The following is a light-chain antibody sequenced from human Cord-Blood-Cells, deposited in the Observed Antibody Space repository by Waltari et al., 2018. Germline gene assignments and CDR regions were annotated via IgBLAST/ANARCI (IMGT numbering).Light chain of an antibody. CDR2: GAS. V-gene: IGKV3-15*01. Sequence: PGERATLSCRASQSVSSNLAWYQQKPGQAPRLLIYGASTRATGIPARFSGSGSGTEFTLTISSLQSEDFAVYYCQQYNNWPLTFGGGTKVEIK. CDR3: QQYNNWPLT. J-gene: IGKJ4*01. CDR1: QSVSSN.